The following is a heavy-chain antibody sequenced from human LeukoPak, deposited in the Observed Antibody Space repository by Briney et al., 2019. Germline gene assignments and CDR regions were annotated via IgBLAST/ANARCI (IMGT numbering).Heavy chain of an antibody. CDR2: IYYSGST. J-gene: IGHJ5*02. CDR3: AKNGQSGFSFDP. CDR1: GGSISSYY. V-gene: IGHV4-59*01. D-gene: IGHD3-3*01. Sequence: SETLSLTCTVSGGSISSYYWSWIRQPPGKGLEWIGYIYYSGSTNYNPSLKSRVTISVDASKNQFSLKLSSVTAADTAVYYCAKNGQSGFSFDPWGQGTLVTVSS.